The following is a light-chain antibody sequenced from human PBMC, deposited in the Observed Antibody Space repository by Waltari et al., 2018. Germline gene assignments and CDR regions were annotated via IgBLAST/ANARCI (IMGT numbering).Light chain of an antibody. Sequence: EIVLTQSPGTLSLSPGERATLSCRASQSVGRYLAWYQQKPGQAPRLLIYDASTRATGIPDRFSGSGSGTDFSLTISRLESEDFAVYYCQEYVNLPATFGQGTKVEIK. V-gene: IGKV3-20*01. CDR3: QEYVNLPAT. CDR2: DAS. CDR1: QSVGRY. J-gene: IGKJ1*01.